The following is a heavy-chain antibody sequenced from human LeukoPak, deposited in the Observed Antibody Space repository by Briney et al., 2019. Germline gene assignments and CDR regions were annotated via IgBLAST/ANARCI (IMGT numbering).Heavy chain of an antibody. CDR2: ISSSSSTI. V-gene: IGHV3-48*01. J-gene: IGHJ3*02. D-gene: IGHD5-24*01. CDR3: ARESVKLEGYGAFDI. Sequence: GGSLRLSCAASGFTSSSYSMNWVRQAPGKGLEWVSYISSSSSTIYYADSAKGRFTISRDNAKNSLYLQMNSLRAEDTAVYYCARESVKLEGYGAFDIWGQGTMVTVSS. CDR1: GFTSSSYS.